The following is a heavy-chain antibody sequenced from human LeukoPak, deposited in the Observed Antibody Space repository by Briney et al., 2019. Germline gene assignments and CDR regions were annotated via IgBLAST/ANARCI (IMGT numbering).Heavy chain of an antibody. V-gene: IGHV3-48*04. CDR3: ARDSGFFRVANRAFDI. CDR1: GFTFSSYS. D-gene: IGHD3-3*01. J-gene: IGHJ3*02. Sequence: GGSLRLSCAASGFTFSSYSMNWVRQAPGKGLEWVSYISSSSSTIYYADSVKGRFTISRDNAKNTLYLQMNSLRAEDTAVYYCARDSGFFRVANRAFDIWGQGTMVTVSS. CDR2: ISSSSSTI.